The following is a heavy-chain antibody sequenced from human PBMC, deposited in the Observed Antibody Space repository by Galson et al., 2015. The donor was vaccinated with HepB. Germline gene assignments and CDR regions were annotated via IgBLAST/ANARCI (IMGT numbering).Heavy chain of an antibody. Sequence: SVKVSCKASGFTFTSSAMQWVRQARGQRLEWIGWIVVGSGNTNYAQKFQERVTITRDMSTSTAYMELSSLRSEDTAVYYCAADAVAAFGNYYYYGMDVWGQGTTVTVSS. J-gene: IGHJ6*02. CDR2: IVVGSGNT. D-gene: IGHD6-19*01. CDR1: GFTFTSSA. V-gene: IGHV1-58*02. CDR3: AADAVAAFGNYYYYGMDV.